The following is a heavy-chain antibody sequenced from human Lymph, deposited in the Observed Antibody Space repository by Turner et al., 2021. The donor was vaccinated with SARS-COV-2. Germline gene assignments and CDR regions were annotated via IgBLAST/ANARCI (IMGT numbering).Heavy chain of an antibody. CDR2: ISYDGSNK. CDR1: GFTFSTYA. V-gene: IGHV3-30-3*01. CDR3: ARARGGTYSGAFDI. J-gene: IGHJ3*02. D-gene: IGHD1-26*01. Sequence: QVQLVESGGGVVQPGRSLRLSCAASGFTFSTYAMPWVRQAPGKGLEWVAVISYDGSNKYYADSVKGRFTFSRDNSKNTLYLQMNSLRAEDTAVYYCARARGGTYSGAFDIWGQGTMVTVSS.